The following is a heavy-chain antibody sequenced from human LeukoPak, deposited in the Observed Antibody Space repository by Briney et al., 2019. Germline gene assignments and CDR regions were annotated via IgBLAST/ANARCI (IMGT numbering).Heavy chain of an antibody. Sequence: ASVKVSCKASGYTFTGYYMHWVRRAPGQGLEWMGWINPNSGGTNYAQKFQGRVTMTRDTSISTAYMELSRLRSDDTAVYYCARDFPDIVVVPAAHSRYYYGMDVWGQGTTVTVSS. V-gene: IGHV1-2*02. CDR2: INPNSGGT. J-gene: IGHJ6*02. D-gene: IGHD2-2*01. CDR1: GYTFTGYY. CDR3: ARDFPDIVVVPAAHSRYYYGMDV.